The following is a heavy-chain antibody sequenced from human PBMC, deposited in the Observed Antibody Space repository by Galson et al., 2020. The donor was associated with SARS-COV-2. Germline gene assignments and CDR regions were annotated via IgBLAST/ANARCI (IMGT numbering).Heavy chain of an antibody. V-gene: IGHV3-30-3*01. D-gene: IGHD3-22*01. CDR1: GLTFSNYA. J-gene: IGHJ6*02. Sequence: GESLKISCAASGLTFSNYAMNWVRQAPGKGLEWVATISYDGSNKYYADSVKGRFTISRDNSKNTLYLQMDSLGAEDTALYYCARDFYDSSGFYYVWDFYYYGMDVWGQGTTVTVSS. CDR2: ISYDGSNK. CDR3: ARDFYDSSGFYYVWDFYYYGMDV.